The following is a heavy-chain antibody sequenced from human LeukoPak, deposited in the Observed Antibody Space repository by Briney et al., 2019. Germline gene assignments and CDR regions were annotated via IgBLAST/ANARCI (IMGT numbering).Heavy chain of an antibody. Sequence: GGSLRLSCAASGFTFTSYSMSWVRQAPGKGLEWVSGTSDRGDYTYYADSVKGRFTISRDNSKNTLYLQMNSLRAEDTALYFCAKKAQYNGNYPLDYWGQGTLVTVPS. J-gene: IGHJ4*02. CDR1: GFTFTSYS. CDR2: TSDRGDYT. D-gene: IGHD1-26*01. CDR3: AKKAQYNGNYPLDY. V-gene: IGHV3-23*01.